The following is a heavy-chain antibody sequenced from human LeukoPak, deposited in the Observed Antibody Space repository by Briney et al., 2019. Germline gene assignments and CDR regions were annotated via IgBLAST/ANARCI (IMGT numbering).Heavy chain of an antibody. V-gene: IGHV3-23*01. D-gene: IGHD6-13*01. CDR1: GFIFSGYT. CDR3: AKAGGASWYLY. J-gene: IGHJ4*02. Sequence: GGSLRLSCAASGFIFSGYTMGWVRQAPGKGLEWVSDINGSGGRTYYADSVNGRFTISRDNSKNTLYLQMNSLRAEDTAVYYCAKAGGASWYLYWGQGTLVTVSS. CDR2: INGSGGRT.